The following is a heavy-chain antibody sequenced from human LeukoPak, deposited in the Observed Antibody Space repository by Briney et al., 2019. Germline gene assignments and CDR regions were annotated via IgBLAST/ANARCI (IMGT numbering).Heavy chain of an antibody. D-gene: IGHD6-19*01. J-gene: IGHJ4*02. V-gene: IGHV3-15*01. CDR2: IKSKTDGGTT. CDR1: VFTFSNAW. CDR3: PAAGYSSGWYRDYFDY. Sequence: GGCLRLSCAASVFTFSNAWMSWVRQAPGKGREWVGRIKSKTDGGTTDYAAPVKGRFTISRDDSKNTLYLQMNSLKTEDTAVYYCPAAGYSSGWYRDYFDYWGQGTLVTVSS.